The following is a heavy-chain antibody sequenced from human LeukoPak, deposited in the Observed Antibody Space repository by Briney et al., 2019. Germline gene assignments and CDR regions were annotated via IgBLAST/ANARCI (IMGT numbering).Heavy chain of an antibody. CDR2: IIPILGIA. Sequence: GASVKVSCKASGGTFSSYAISWVRQAPGQGLEWMGRIIPILGIANYAQKFQGRVTITADKSTSTAYMELSSLRSEDTAVYYCARVANSGYSDYWGQGTLVTVSS. J-gene: IGHJ4*02. CDR1: GGTFSSYA. D-gene: IGHD3-22*01. CDR3: ARVANSGYSDY. V-gene: IGHV1-69*04.